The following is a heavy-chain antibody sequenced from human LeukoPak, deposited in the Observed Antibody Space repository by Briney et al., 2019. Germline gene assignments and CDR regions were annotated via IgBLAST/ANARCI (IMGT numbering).Heavy chain of an antibody. CDR1: GGTFSNYA. Sequence: GASVKLSCNASGGTFSNYAITWVRQAPGQGLEWMGGVTPMFGIATYAQNFQGRVPISADKITSTDYMEVSSLRSDDTAVYYCARNQGRGSSRYALADYYYGLDVWGQGTTVTVSS. CDR2: VTPMFGIA. D-gene: IGHD6-13*01. CDR3: ARNQGRGSSRYALADYYYGLDV. V-gene: IGHV1-69*10. J-gene: IGHJ6*02.